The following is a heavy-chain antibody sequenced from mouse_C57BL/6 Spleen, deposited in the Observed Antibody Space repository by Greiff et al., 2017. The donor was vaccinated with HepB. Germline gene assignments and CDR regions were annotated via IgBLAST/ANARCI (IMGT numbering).Heavy chain of an antibody. CDR1: GYTFTDYN. Sequence: EVQLQQSGPELVKPGASVKIPCKASGYTFTDYNMDWVKQSHGKSLEWIGDINPNNGGTIYNQKFKGKATLTVDKSSSKAYMELRSLTSEDTAVYYCARKSNYDYAMDYWGQGTSVTVSS. D-gene: IGHD2-5*01. J-gene: IGHJ4*01. V-gene: IGHV1-18*01. CDR3: ARKSNYDYAMDY. CDR2: INPNNGGT.